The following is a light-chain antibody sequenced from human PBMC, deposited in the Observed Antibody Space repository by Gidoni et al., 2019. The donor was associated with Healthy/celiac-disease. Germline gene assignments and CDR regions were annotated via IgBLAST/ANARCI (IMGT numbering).Light chain of an antibody. J-gene: IGKJ3*01. CDR1: QSISSY. CDR3: QQSYSTPLT. Sequence: DIQMPQSPSSLSASVGDRVTITCRASQSISSYLNWYQQKPGKAPKLLIYAASSLQSGVPSRFSGSGSGTDFTLTISSLQPEDFATYYCQQSYSTPLTFXPXTKVDIK. CDR2: AAS. V-gene: IGKV1-39*01.